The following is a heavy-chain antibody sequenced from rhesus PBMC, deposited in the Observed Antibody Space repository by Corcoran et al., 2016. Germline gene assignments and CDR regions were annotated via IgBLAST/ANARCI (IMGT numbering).Heavy chain of an antibody. CDR3: TRTLGGSFDY. CDR2: ISGSGGST. J-gene: IGHJ4*01. Sequence: QVQLQESGPGLVKPSETLSLTCAVSGGSIGSNYWSWIRQPPGKGLEWIGRISGSGGSTDYNPSLKSRVTISTDTSKNQFSLNLRSVTAADTAIYCCTRTLGGSFDYWGQGVLVTVSS. CDR1: GGSIGSNY. V-gene: IGHV4-173*01. D-gene: IGHD5-42*01.